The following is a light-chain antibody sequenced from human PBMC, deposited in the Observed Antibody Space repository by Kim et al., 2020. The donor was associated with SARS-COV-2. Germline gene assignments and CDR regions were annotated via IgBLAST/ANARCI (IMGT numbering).Light chain of an antibody. V-gene: IGLV3-1*01. J-gene: IGLJ2*01. CDR2: QNN. Sequence: SYELTQPPSMSVSPGQTASIPCSGDKLGDKFACWFQQKPGQSPVLVIYQNNKRPSGIPERFSGSNSGNTATLTISGTQALDEADYYCQTWDSSTVIFGGG. CDR3: QTWDSSTVI. CDR1: KLGDKF.